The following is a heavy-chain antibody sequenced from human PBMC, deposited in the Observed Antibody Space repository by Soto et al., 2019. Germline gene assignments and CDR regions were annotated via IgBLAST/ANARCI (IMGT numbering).Heavy chain of an antibody. Sequence: LSLTCTVSGGSISSSSYYWGWIRQPPGKGLEWIGSIYYSGSTYYNPSLKSRVTISVDTSKNQFSLKLSSVTAADTAVYYCARGSSWYLNWFDPWGQGTLVTVSS. CDR3: ARGSSWYLNWFDP. J-gene: IGHJ5*02. D-gene: IGHD6-13*01. CDR1: GGSISSSSYY. CDR2: IYYSGST. V-gene: IGHV4-39*01.